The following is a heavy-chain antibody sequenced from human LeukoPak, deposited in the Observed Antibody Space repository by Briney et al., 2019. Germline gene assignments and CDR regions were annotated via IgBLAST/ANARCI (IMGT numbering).Heavy chain of an antibody. CDR3: ARALGSGDY. D-gene: IGHD7-27*01. J-gene: IGHJ4*02. V-gene: IGHV3-21*01. Sequence: GGCLRLSCAASDFTFSTYSMNWVRQAPGKGLEWVSSISSGSSYIYYADSVKGRFTISRDNAKNSLYLQMNSLRAEDTAVYFCARALGSGDYWGQGTLATVSS. CDR2: ISSGSSYI. CDR1: DFTFSTYS.